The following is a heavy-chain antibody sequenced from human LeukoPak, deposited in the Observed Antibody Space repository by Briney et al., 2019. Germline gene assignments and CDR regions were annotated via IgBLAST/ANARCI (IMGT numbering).Heavy chain of an antibody. Sequence: SETLSLTCTVSGGSISSSSYYWGWIRQPPGKGLEWIGSIYYSGSTYYNPSLKSRVTISVDTSKNQFSLKLSSVTAADTAVYYCASVVPYFDYWGQGTLVTVSS. CDR1: GGSISSSSYY. V-gene: IGHV4-39*01. CDR2: IYYSGST. D-gene: IGHD2-2*01. CDR3: ASVVPYFDY. J-gene: IGHJ4*02.